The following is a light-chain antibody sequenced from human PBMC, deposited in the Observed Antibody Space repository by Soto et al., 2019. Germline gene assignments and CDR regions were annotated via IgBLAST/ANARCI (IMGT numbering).Light chain of an antibody. J-gene: IGLJ1*01. CDR2: DDG. V-gene: IGLV3-21*02. CDR1: NIGSKS. CDR3: QVWDSSSEPYD. Sequence: SYELTQPPSVSVAPGQTARITCGGNNIGSKSVHWYQQKPGQAPVLVVYDDGDRPSGIPEGFSGSKSGNTATLTITRVEAGDEADYYCQVWDSSSEPYDFGTGTKLTVL.